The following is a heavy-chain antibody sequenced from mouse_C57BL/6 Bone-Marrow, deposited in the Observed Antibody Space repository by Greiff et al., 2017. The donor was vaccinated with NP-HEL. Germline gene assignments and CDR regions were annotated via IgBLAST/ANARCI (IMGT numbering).Heavy chain of an antibody. V-gene: IGHV1-52*01. J-gene: IGHJ3*01. D-gene: IGHD4-1*01. CDR1: GYTFTSYW. Sequence: QVQLQQPGAELVRPGSSVKLSCKASGYTFTSYWMHWVKQRPIQGLEWIGNIDPSDSETHYNQKFKDKATLTVDKSSSTAYMQLSSLTSEDSAVYYCARRVSWDEAWFADWGKGTLVTVSA. CDR3: ARRVSWDEAWFAD. CDR2: IDPSDSET.